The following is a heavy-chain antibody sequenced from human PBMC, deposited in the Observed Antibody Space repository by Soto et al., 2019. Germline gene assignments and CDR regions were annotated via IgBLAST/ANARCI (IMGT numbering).Heavy chain of an antibody. CDR1: GYTFTSYG. CDR2: ISAYNGNT. CDR3: ARATYCSGGSCYPGYFDY. D-gene: IGHD2-15*01. V-gene: IGHV1-18*01. J-gene: IGHJ4*02. Sequence: ASVKVSCKASGYTFTSYGISWVRQAPGQGPEWMGWISAYNGNTNYAQKLQGRVTMTTDTSTSTAYMELRSLRSDDTAVYYCARATYCSGGSCYPGYFDYWGQGTLVTVSS.